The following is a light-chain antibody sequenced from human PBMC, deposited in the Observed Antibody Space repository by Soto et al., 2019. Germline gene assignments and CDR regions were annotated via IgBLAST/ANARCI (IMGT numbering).Light chain of an antibody. V-gene: IGKV3-15*01. CDR3: QQYNDWPLT. CDR2: GAS. CDR1: QSVNSN. J-gene: IGKJ4*02. Sequence: EKVMTQSPAALSVSPGERATLSCRASQSVNSNLAWYQQKPGQAPRLILYGASTRATGIQARFSGSASGTECNLTISSLQSEDSAVYYCQQYNDWPLTVGGGTKVEIK.